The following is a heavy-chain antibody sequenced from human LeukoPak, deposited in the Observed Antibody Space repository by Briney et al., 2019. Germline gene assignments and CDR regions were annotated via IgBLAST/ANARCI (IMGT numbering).Heavy chain of an antibody. CDR1: GGFISSYY. J-gene: IGHJ6*03. Sequence: SETLSLTCTVSGGFISSYYWSWIRQPPGKGLEWIGYIYYSGSTNYNPSLKSRVTISVDTSKNQFSLTLSSVTAADTAVYYCARERGVYCSSTSCYRPYYYYMDVWGKGTTVSISS. D-gene: IGHD2-2*01. CDR3: ARERGVYCSSTSCYRPYYYYMDV. CDR2: IYYSGST. V-gene: IGHV4-59*01.